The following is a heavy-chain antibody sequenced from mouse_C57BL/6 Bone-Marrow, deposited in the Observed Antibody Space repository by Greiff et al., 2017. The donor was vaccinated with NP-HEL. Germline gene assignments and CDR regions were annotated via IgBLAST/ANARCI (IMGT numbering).Heavy chain of an antibody. Sequence: VQLQQSGPVLVKPGASVKMSCKASGYTFTDYYMNWVKQSHGKSLEWIGVINPYNGGTSYNQKFKGKATLTVDKSSSTAYMELNSLTSEDSAVDCGAYGSKGYFEVWGTGTTVTVSS. CDR3: AYGSKGYFEV. D-gene: IGHD1-1*01. J-gene: IGHJ1*03. V-gene: IGHV1-19*01. CDR1: GYTFTDYY. CDR2: INPYNGGT.